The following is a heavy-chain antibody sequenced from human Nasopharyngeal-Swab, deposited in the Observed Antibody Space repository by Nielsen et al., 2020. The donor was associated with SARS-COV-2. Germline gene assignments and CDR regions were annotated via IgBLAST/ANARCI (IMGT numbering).Heavy chain of an antibody. J-gene: IGHJ4*02. Sequence: LRLSCAVYGGSVSGYYWSWIRQPPGKGLEWIGEINHSGSTNYNPSLKSRVTISVDTSKNQFSLKLSSVTAADTAVYYCASSSWTRFDYWGQGTLVTVSS. D-gene: IGHD6-13*01. CDR3: ASSSWTRFDY. V-gene: IGHV4-34*01. CDR2: INHSGST. CDR1: GGSVSGYY.